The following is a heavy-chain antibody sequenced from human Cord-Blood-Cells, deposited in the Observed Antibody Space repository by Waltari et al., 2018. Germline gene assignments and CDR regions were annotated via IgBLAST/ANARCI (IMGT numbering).Heavy chain of an antibody. CDR1: GFTFSSYG. D-gene: IGHD6-6*01. V-gene: IGHV3-30*02. J-gene: IGHJ4*02. CDR2: IRYDGSNK. CDR3: ASLEYSSSSTFDY. Sequence: QVQLVESGGGVVQPGGSLRLSCAASGFTFSSYGMHWVRQAPGKGLELVAFIRYDGSNKYYADSVKGRFTISRDNSKNTLYLQMNSLRAEDTAVYYCASLEYSSSSTFDYWGQGTLVTVSS.